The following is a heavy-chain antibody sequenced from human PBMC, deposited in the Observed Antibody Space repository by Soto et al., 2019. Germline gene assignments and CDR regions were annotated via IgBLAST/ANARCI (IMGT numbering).Heavy chain of an antibody. Sequence: ASVKVSCKASGYTFTDYYVHWVRQAPGQGLEWMGWINPNSGGTNYAQKFQGRVTMTRDTSISTAYMELSRLRSDDTAVYYCARKLELRGSYYYYYDMDVWGQGTTVTVS. CDR2: INPNSGGT. CDR1: GYTFTDYY. V-gene: IGHV1-2*02. J-gene: IGHJ6*02. D-gene: IGHD1-7*01. CDR3: ARKLELRGSYYYYYDMDV.